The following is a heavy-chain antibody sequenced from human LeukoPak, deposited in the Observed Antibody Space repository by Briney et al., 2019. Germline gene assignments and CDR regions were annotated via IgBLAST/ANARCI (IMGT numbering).Heavy chain of an antibody. D-gene: IGHD6-25*01. CDR1: GYTFTSYG. V-gene: IGHV1-8*03. Sequence: ASVKVSCKASGYTFTSYGISWVRQAPGQGLEWMGWMNPNSGNTGYAQKFQGRVTITRNTSISTAYMELSSLRSEDTAVYYCARTVAATAHDAFDIWGQGTMVTVSS. J-gene: IGHJ3*02. CDR3: ARTVAATAHDAFDI. CDR2: MNPNSGNT.